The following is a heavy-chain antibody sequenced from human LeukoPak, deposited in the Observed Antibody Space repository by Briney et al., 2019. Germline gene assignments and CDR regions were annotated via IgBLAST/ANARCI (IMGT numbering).Heavy chain of an antibody. Sequence: GGSLRLSCAASGFTFNSYAMSWIRQAPGKGLEWVSYISSSGSTIYYADSVKGRFTISRDNAKNSLYLQMNSLRAEDTAVYYCARGGYGWELTAPSHPTRADDAFDIWGQGTMVTVSS. V-gene: IGHV3-11*01. CDR1: GFTFNSYA. CDR3: ARGGYGWELTAPSHPTRADDAFDI. CDR2: ISSSGSTI. D-gene: IGHD1-26*01. J-gene: IGHJ3*02.